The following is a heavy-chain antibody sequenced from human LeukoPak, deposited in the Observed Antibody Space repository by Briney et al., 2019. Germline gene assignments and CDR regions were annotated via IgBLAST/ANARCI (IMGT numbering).Heavy chain of an antibody. CDR2: INPSGGST. J-gene: IGHJ4*02. Sequence: ASVKLSCKASGYTFTSYYMHWVRQAPGQGLEWMGIINPSGGSTSYAQKFQGRVTMTRDTSTSTVYMELSSLRSEDTDVYYCARVVRVVAATWEVEYSDYWGQATLVTVSS. CDR1: GYTFTSYY. CDR3: ARVVRVVAATWEVEYSDY. V-gene: IGHV1-46*01. D-gene: IGHD2-15*01.